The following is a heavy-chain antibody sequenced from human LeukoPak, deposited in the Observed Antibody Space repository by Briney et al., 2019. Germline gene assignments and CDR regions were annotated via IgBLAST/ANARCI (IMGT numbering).Heavy chain of an antibody. J-gene: IGHJ4*02. CDR1: GYSISSGYY. CDR3: ASLLAGTIDY. V-gene: IGHV4-38-2*01. Sequence: SETLSLTCAVSGYSISSGYYWGWIRQPPGKGLEWIGSIYHSGSTYYNPSLKSRVTISVDTSKNQFSLKLSSVTAADTAFYYCASLLAGTIDYWGQGTLVTVSS. CDR2: IYHSGST. D-gene: IGHD6-19*01.